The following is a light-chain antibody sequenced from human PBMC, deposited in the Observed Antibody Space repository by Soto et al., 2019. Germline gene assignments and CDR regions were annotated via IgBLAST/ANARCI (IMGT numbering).Light chain of an antibody. CDR3: QHNEISST. V-gene: IGKV1-33*01. CDR2: DAS. Sequence: DIQMTQSPSSLSASVGDRVTITCQASQDISNYLNWYQQKPGKAPKLLIYDASNLETGVPSRFSGGGSGKDFPSTTSARRPEVFAKYYFQHNEISSTFGGGTKVEIK. J-gene: IGKJ4*01. CDR1: QDISNY.